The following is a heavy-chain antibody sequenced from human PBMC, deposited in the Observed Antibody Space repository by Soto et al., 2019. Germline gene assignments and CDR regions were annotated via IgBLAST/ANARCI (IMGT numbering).Heavy chain of an antibody. D-gene: IGHD2-21*01. CDR2: IWYDGSVK. Sequence: PGGSLRLSCAASGFIFGTYGMHWVRQAPGKGLEWVAGIWYDGSVKTYADSVKGRFSISRDNSQNTVYLQMNTLSAEDTAVYYGARADCGGQCPCDYWGQGTLVTVSS. CDR3: ARADCGGQCPCDY. V-gene: IGHV3-33*01. J-gene: IGHJ4*02. CDR1: GFIFGTYG.